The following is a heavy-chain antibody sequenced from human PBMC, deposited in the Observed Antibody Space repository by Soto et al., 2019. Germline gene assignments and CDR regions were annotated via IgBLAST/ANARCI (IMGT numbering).Heavy chain of an antibody. CDR2: INSDGSST. Sequence: GGSLRLSCAASGFTFSSYWMRWVRQAPGKGLVWVSRINSDGSSTSYADSVKGRFTISRDNAKNTLYLQMNSLRAEDTAVYYCARIVHGRYYFDYWGQGTLVTVSS. CDR1: GFTFSSYW. CDR3: ARIVHGRYYFDY. J-gene: IGHJ4*02. D-gene: IGHD2-15*01. V-gene: IGHV3-74*01.